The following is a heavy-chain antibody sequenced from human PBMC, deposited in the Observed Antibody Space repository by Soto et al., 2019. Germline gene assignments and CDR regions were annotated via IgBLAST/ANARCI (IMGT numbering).Heavy chain of an antibody. CDR2: ISTYSDHT. CDR1: GYTFTTFG. V-gene: IGHV1-18*01. Sequence: QVQLVQSGAEVKKPGASVKVSCKASGYTFTTFGITWVRQAPGQGLEWVGWISTYSDHTNYIQKLQGRVTMTTDTSTRTAYMELKSLTSDDTAVYYCARDANTRNSAFDIWGQGTMVIVSS. D-gene: IGHD1-1*01. CDR3: ARDANTRNSAFDI. J-gene: IGHJ3*02.